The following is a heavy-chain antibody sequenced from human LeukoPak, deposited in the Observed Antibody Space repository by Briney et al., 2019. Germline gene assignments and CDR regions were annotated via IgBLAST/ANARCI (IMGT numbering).Heavy chain of an antibody. CDR2: IYYRGNT. CDR3: ARHDSSGYTYFYY. CDR1: GASISNYY. Sequence: PETLSLTCTVSGASISNYYWNWIRQPPGKVLEWIAYIYYRGNTNYYPYLMSRVTIQVDTSENHFSLKLTSVTAADTAVYYCARHDSSGYTYFYYRVRGTLVTVCS. D-gene: IGHD3-22*01. V-gene: IGHV4-59*01. J-gene: IGHJ4*02.